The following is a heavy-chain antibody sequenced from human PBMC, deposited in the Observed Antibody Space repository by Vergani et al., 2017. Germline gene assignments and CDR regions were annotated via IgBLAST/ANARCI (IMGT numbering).Heavy chain of an antibody. D-gene: IGHD3-3*01. V-gene: IGHV5-51*01. J-gene: IGHJ4*02. CDR1: GYNFDIYW. Sequence: EMQLVQSGAEVRKPGESVKISCRTSGYNFDIYWIGWVRQMPGKGLEWMGIVYPADSDTRYSPSFQGQVTISADKSISTAYLQWSSLKASDTAMYYCARPRITIFGVVIINYFDYWGQGTLVTVSS. CDR3: ARPRITIFGVVIINYFDY. CDR2: VYPADSDT.